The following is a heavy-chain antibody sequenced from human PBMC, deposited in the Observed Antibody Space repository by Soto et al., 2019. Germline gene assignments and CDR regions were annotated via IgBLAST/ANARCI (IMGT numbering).Heavy chain of an antibody. CDR2: ISSNGGST. CDR3: VKDFRRGVQGIAAAGTTLCG. J-gene: IGHJ4*02. Sequence: EVQLVESGGGLVQPGGSLRLSCSASGFTFSSYAMHWVRQAPGKGLEYVSAISSNGGSTYYADSVKGRFTISRDNSKNTLYLQMSSLRAEDTAVYYCVKDFRRGVQGIAAAGTTLCGWGQGTLVTVSS. CDR1: GFTFSSYA. V-gene: IGHV3-64D*08. D-gene: IGHD6-13*01.